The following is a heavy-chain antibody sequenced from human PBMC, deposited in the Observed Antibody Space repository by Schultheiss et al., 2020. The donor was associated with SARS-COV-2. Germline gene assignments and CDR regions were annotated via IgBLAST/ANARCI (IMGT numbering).Heavy chain of an antibody. J-gene: IGHJ6*03. CDR3: ARYSITIFGVVLDYYYYYMDV. CDR1: GFPFSLFA. Sequence: GGSLRLSCAASGFPFSLFAMSWVRQAPGKGLEWVAVISYDGSNKYYADSVKGRFTISRDNAKNSLYLQMNSLRAEDTAVYYCARYSITIFGVVLDYYYYYMDVWGKGTTVTVSS. D-gene: IGHD3-3*01. V-gene: IGHV3-30*07. CDR2: ISYDGSNK.